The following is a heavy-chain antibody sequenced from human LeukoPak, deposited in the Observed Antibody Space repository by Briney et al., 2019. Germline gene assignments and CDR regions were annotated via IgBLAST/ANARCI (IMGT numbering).Heavy chain of an antibody. D-gene: IGHD2-2*02. J-gene: IGHJ4*02. Sequence: PGGSLRLSCAASGFTFSSYGMHWVRQAPGKGLEWVAVIWYDGSNKYYADSVKGRFTISRDNSKNTLYLQMNSLRAEDTAVYYCAKDRGYCSSTSCYTGLDYWGQGTLVTVSS. CDR3: AKDRGYCSSTSCYTGLDY. CDR1: GFTFSSYG. CDR2: IWYDGSNK. V-gene: IGHV3-33*06.